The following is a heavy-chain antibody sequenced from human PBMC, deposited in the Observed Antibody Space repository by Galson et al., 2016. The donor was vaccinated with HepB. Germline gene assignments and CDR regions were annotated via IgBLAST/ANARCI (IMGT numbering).Heavy chain of an antibody. V-gene: IGHV1-46*01. CDR1: GYTFTSFY. J-gene: IGHJ3*02. CDR3: AREDTSMDYDGDAFHI. D-gene: IGHD5-18*01. Sequence: SVKVSCKASGYTFTSFYMHWLRQAPGQGLEWMGIINPRGGSTTYAQRFKGRVTMPRDKSTSTVYMELSSLRSEDTAVYYCAREDTSMDYDGDAFHIWGQGTMVTVSS. CDR2: INPRGGST.